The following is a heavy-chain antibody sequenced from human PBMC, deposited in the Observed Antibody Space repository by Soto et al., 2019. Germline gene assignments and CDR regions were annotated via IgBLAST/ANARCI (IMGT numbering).Heavy chain of an antibody. D-gene: IGHD3-10*01. CDR1: GFTVSNNY. V-gene: IGHV3-53*01. J-gene: IGHJ4*02. Sequence: EVQLVESGGGLIQPGGSLRLSCAVSGFTVSNNYMSWVRQAPGKGLEGVSVIYSGGYTAYGDSVKGRFTISRDNSKNTLFLKMNSRGAGAPAVFWRATHPGGGGYWGQGTLVTVSS. CDR2: IYSGGYT. CDR3: ATHPGGGGY.